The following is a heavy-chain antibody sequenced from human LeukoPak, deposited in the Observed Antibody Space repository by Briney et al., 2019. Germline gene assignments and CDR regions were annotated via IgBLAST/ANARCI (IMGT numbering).Heavy chain of an antibody. J-gene: IGHJ4*02. CDR2: IYYSGST. D-gene: IGHD6-19*01. CDR1: GGSISSYY. Sequence: SETLSLTCTVSGGSISSYYWSWIRQPPGKGLEWIGYIYYSGSTNYNPSLKSRVTISVDTSKNQFSLKLSSVTAADTAVYYCARAVVGGWYFDYWGQGTLVTVSS. CDR3: ARAVVGGWYFDY. V-gene: IGHV4-59*01.